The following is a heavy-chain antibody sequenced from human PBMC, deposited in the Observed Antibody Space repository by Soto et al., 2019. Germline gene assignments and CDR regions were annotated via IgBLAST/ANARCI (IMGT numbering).Heavy chain of an antibody. CDR2: ISSSSSYI. CDR1: GFTFSSYS. V-gene: IGHV3-21*01. J-gene: IGHJ6*02. CDR3: ARDRRYYGSGFMDV. Sequence: EVQLVESGGGLVKPGGSLRLSCAASGFTFSSYSMNWVRQAPGKGLEWVSSISSSSSYIYYADSVKGRFTISRDNAKNSLYLQMNSLRAEDTAVYYCARDRRYYGSGFMDVWGQGTTVTVSS. D-gene: IGHD3-10*01.